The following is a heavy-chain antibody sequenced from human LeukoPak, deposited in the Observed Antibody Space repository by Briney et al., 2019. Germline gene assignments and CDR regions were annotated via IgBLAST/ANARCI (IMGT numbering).Heavy chain of an antibody. D-gene: IGHD3-10*01. CDR3: ARAEGGLRFMGRGVTITSPDY. CDR2: IFQSGTT. Sequence: SQTLSLTCAVSGHSINSGYFWGWIRQPPGRGLAWLGSIFQSGTTYYNPSLKGRVTISLDPSKNHFAMNLTSVTAADTAVYFCARAEGGLRFMGRGVTITSPDYWGQGTLVTVSS. J-gene: IGHJ4*02. CDR1: GHSINSGYF. V-gene: IGHV4-38-2*01.